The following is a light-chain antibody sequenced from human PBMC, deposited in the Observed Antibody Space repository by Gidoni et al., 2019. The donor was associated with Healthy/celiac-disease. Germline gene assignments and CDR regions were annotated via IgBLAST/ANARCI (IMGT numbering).Light chain of an antibody. Sequence: SYELTQPPSVSVSPGQTASITCSGDKLGDKYACWYQQKPGQSPVPVIYQDSKRPSGIPERFSGSNSGNTATLTISGTQAMDEADYYCQAWDVFGTGTKVTVL. CDR1: KLGDKY. CDR3: QAWDV. V-gene: IGLV3-1*01. CDR2: QDS. J-gene: IGLJ1*01.